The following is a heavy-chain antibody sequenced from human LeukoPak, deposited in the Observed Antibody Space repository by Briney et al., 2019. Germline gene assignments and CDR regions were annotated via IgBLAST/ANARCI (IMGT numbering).Heavy chain of an antibody. CDR3: AREIPTPHCSGGSCYSDWVDP. Sequence: SQTLSLTCTVPGGSISSGSYYCSWIRQPAGKGLEWIGRISTSGTTNYNPSLKSRVTISVDTSKNQFSLKLSSVTAADTAVYYCAREIPTPHCSGGSCYSDWVDPWGQGTLVTVSS. J-gene: IGHJ5*02. V-gene: IGHV4-61*02. D-gene: IGHD2-15*01. CDR2: ISTSGTT. CDR1: GGSISSGSYY.